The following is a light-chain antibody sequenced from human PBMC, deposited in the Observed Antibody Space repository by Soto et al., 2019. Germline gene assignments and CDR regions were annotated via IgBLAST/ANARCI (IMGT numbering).Light chain of an antibody. J-gene: IGKJ5*01. CDR2: DAS. CDR3: QQRSNWPIT. V-gene: IGKV3-11*01. Sequence: EIVMTQSPATLSVSPGETATLSCRASQSIDSNVAWYQQKPGQAPRLLIYDASNRATGIPARFSGSGSGTDFTLTISSLEPEDFAVYYCQQRSNWPITFGQGTRLEIK. CDR1: QSIDSN.